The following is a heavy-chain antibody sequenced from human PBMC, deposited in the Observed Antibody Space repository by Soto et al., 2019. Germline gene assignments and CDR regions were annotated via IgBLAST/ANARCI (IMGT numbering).Heavy chain of an antibody. D-gene: IGHD3-22*01. CDR3: ARLYYYDSSGYLGY. V-gene: IGHV5-51*01. CDR1: GYSFTSYW. CDR2: IYPGDSDT. Sequence: GESLKISCNGSGYSFTSYWIGWVRQMPGKGLEWMGIIYPGDSDTRYSPSFQGQVTISADKSISTAYLQWSSLKASDTAMYYCARLYYYDSSGYLGYWCQGTLVIVSS. J-gene: IGHJ4*02.